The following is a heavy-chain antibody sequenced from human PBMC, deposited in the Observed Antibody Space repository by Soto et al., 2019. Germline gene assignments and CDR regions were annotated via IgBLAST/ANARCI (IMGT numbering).Heavy chain of an antibody. CDR2: INHFGSP. D-gene: IGHD3-3*01. V-gene: IGHV4-34*01. CDR1: NGSFMGYY. J-gene: IGHJ4*02. CDR3: ASLNGGRFLDKGDY. Sequence: QVQLHQWGAGLLKPSETLSLTCGVYNGSFMGYYWTWVRQPPGKGLEWIGEINHFGSPNYNPSPKSRVARSIETSKHQLSLSLRSLTAADTAVYYCASLNGGRFLDKGDYWGQGILVTVSS.